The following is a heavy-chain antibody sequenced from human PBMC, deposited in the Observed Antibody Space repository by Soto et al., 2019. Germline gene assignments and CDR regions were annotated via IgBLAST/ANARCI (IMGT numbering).Heavy chain of an antibody. Sequence: QVQLVQSGAEVKKPGSSVKVSCKASGGTFSSYTISWVRQSPGQGHEWMGRIIPILGIANYAQKFQGRVTFTADKSTITDYMELRRLSSEYTAVYYCATTLRVGEGWFDPWGQGTLVTVSS. D-gene: IGHD3-22*01. J-gene: IGHJ5*02. V-gene: IGHV1-69*02. CDR3: ATTLRVGEGWFDP. CDR1: GGTFSSYT. CDR2: IIPILGIA.